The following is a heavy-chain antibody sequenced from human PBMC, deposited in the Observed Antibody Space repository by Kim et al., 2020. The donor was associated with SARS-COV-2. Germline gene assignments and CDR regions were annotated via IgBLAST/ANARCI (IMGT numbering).Heavy chain of an antibody. J-gene: IGHJ1*01. CDR1: GFTFSSYA. V-gene: IGHV3-23*01. Sequence: GGSLRLSCAASGFTFSSYAMSWVRQAPGKGLEGVSAISGSGGSTYYADSVKGRFTISRDNSKNTLYMQMNRLRAEEPAVYYCAKDGGGKRNAEYFQHWGHGTLVTVSA. CDR3: AKDGGGKRNAEYFQH. D-gene: IGHD2-15*01. CDR2: ISGSGGST.